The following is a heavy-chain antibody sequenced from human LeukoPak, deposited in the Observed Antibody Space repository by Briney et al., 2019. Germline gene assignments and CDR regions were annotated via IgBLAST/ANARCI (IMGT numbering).Heavy chain of an antibody. D-gene: IGHD3-22*01. V-gene: IGHV1-46*01. J-gene: IGHJ4*02. CDR1: GYTFTSYY. CDR3: ARIPDYYDSSGYYDFDY. Sequence: ASVTVSFKASGYTFTSYYMHWVRQAPGQGLEWMGIINPSGGSTSYAQKFQGRVTMTRDTSTSTVYMELSSLRSEDTAVYYCARIPDYYDSSGYYDFDYWGQGTLVTVSS. CDR2: INPSGGST.